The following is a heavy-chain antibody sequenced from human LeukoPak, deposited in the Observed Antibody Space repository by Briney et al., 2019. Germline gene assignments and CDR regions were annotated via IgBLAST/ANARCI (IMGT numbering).Heavy chain of an antibody. D-gene: IGHD1-1*01. CDR2: ISSSSSYI. CDR1: GFTFSSYS. J-gene: IGHJ3*02. V-gene: IGHV3-21*01. CDR3: ARDPWTGTTDAFDI. Sequence: PGGSLRLSCAASGFTFSSYSMNWVRQAPGKGLEWVSSISSSSSYIYYADSVKGRFTISRDNAKNSLYLQMNSLRAEDTAVYYCARDPWTGTTDAFDIWGQGTMVTVSS.